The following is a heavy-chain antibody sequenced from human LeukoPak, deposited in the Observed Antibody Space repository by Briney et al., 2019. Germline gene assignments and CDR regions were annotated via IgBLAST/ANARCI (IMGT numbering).Heavy chain of an antibody. J-gene: IGHJ3*02. V-gene: IGHV1-18*01. CDR3: ARLQGTGYCSSTSCYTEAFDI. D-gene: IGHD2-2*02. CDR2: ISAYNGNT. CDR1: GYTFTSYG. Sequence: ASVKVSCKASGYTFTSYGISWVRQAPGQGLEWMGWISAYNGNTNYAQKLQGRVTMTTDTSTSTAYMELRSLRSDHTAVYYCARLQGTGYCSSTSCYTEAFDIWGQGTMVTVSS.